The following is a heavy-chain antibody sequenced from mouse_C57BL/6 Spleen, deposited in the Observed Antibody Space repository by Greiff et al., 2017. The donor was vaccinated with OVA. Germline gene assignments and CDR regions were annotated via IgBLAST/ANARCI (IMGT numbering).Heavy chain of an antibody. CDR1: GYTFTSYW. D-gene: IGHD1-1*01. CDR2: INPSNGGT. CDR3: ARVGSSYGYFDV. V-gene: IGHV1-53*01. J-gene: IGHJ1*03. Sequence: QVQLQQPGTELVKPGASVKLSCKASGYTFTSYWMHWVKQRPGQGLEWIGNINPSNGGTNYNEKFKSKATLTVDKSSSTAYMQLSSLTSEDSAVYECARVGSSYGYFDVWGTGTTVTVSS.